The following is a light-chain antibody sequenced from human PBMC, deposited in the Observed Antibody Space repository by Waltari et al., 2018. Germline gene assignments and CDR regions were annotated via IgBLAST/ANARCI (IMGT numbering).Light chain of an antibody. CDR3: QQYRINPWT. CDR2: KAS. Sequence: DTQMTQSPSTLSAFVGDRVTITCRASESINSWLAWYQEKPGKAPKLLIQKASNLESGVPSRFSGSGSRTEFTLIISSLQADDFATYYCQQYRINPWTFGQGTKVEI. V-gene: IGKV1-5*03. CDR1: ESINSW. J-gene: IGKJ1*01.